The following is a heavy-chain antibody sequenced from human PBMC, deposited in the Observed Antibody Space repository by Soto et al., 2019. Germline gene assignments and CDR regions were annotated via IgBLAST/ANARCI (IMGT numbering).Heavy chain of an antibody. D-gene: IGHD3-3*01. J-gene: IGHJ3*02. Sequence: QLHLVQSGAVVKKPGASVTVSCSASGYPVTAYYMHWVRQAPGRGLEWMGGINPATGAAKYTQTFQGGVTMTRGTSTSTVFMELSGLTSEDTAVFYGARGGGVGVAGSAAFDMWGQGTLVTVSS. V-gene: IGHV1-2*02. CDR2: INPATGAA. CDR3: ARGGGVGVAGSAAFDM. CDR1: GYPVTAYY.